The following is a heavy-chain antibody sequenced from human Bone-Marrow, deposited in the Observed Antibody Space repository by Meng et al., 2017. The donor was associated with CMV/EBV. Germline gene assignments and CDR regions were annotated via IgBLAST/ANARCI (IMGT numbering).Heavy chain of an antibody. J-gene: IGHJ4*01. CDR2: IFYSGST. V-gene: IGHV4-61*01. CDR1: GGSINSGSYY. D-gene: IGHD3-10*01. CDR3: ARTQIGLASYY. Sequence: SETLSLTCTVSGGSINSGSYYWSWIRQPPGKGLEWIGYIFYSGSTDYNPSLKSRVTISVDTSKNQFSLKLSSVTAADTAVYYCARTQIGLASYYWGHGTLVTVSS.